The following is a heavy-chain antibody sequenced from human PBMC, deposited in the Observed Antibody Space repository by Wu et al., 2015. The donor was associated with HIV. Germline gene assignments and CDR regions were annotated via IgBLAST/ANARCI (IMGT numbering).Heavy chain of an antibody. Sequence: QVQLVQSGAEVKKPGASMKVSCKASGYTFIGDYVHWVRQTPGQGLEWMGWINPNSGGTEYAQKFQGRVTMTRDTSISTAYMELTRLTSDDTAVYYCARDALFCSSHTCYYYYYYMDVWGVGTTVTVSS. D-gene: IGHD2-2*01. CDR1: GYTFIGDY. J-gene: IGHJ6*03. CDR3: ARDALFCSSHTCYYYYYYMDV. V-gene: IGHV1-2*02. CDR2: INPNSGGT.